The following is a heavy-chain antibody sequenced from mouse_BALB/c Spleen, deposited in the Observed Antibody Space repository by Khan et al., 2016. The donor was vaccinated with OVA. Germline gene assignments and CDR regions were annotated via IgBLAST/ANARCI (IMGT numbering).Heavy chain of an antibody. V-gene: IGHV14-3*02. Sequence: VQLQQSGAELMKPGASVKLSCTVSGFNIKDTYMPWVKLRPEQGLEWIGRIDPANGNTKYDPKFQGKATITADTSSNTAFLQLSSLTSADTAVYYCADSLRLYAMDYWGQGTSVTVAS. CDR1: GFNIKDTY. J-gene: IGHJ4*01. CDR2: IDPANGNT. CDR3: ADSLRLYAMDY. D-gene: IGHD1-2*01.